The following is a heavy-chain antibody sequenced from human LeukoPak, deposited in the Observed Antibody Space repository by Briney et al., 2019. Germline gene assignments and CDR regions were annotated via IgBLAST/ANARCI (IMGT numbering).Heavy chain of an antibody. CDR3: AKVEIQWELLYYYGMDV. J-gene: IGHJ6*02. V-gene: IGHV3-30*04. CDR2: ISYDGSNK. CDR1: GFTFNTYA. D-gene: IGHD1-26*01. Sequence: PGRSLRLSCAASGFTFNTYAVHWVRQAPGKGLEWVAVISYDGSNKYYADSVKGRFTISRDNSKNTLYLQMNSLRAEDTAVYYCAKVEIQWELLYYYGMDVWGQGTTVTVSS.